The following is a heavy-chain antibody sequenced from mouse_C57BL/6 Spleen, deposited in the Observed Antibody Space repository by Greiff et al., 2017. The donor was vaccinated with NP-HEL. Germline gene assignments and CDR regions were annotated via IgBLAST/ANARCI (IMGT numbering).Heavy chain of an antibody. Sequence: QVTLKESGAELVRPGASVKLSCKASGYTFTDYYINWVKQRPGQGLEWIARIYPGSGNTYYNEKFKGKATLTAEKSSSTAYMQLSSLTSEDSAVYFCARDYYGSSSYYYAMDYWGQGTSVTVSS. J-gene: IGHJ4*01. CDR1: GYTFTDYY. V-gene: IGHV1-76*01. CDR2: IYPGSGNT. CDR3: ARDYYGSSSYYYAMDY. D-gene: IGHD1-1*01.